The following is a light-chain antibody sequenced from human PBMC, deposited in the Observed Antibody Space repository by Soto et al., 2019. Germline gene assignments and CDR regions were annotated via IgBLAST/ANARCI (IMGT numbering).Light chain of an antibody. CDR3: SSYTSSILYV. CDR1: SSDVGGYNY. J-gene: IGLJ1*01. V-gene: IGLV2-14*01. CDR2: EVS. Sequence: QSALTQPACVSGSPGQSITISCTGASSDVGGYNYVSWYQQHPGKAPKLMIYEVSNRPSGVSNRFSGSKSGNTASLTISGLQAEDEADYYCSSYTSSILYVFGTGTKVTVL.